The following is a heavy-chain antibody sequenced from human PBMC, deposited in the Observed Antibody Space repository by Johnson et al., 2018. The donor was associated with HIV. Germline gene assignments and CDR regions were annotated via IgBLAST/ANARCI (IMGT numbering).Heavy chain of an antibody. CDR3: ARTTYSSPGAFDL. Sequence: VQLVESGGGVVKPGRSLSLSCAASGFTFSSYAMYWVRQAPGKGLEWVAFISYDGSNKYYADSVKGRFTISRDNSKNTLYLQMNSLRAEDTAVYYCARTTYSSPGAFDLWGQVTKVTVSS. V-gene: IGHV3-30-3*01. CDR2: ISYDGSNK. J-gene: IGHJ3*01. D-gene: IGHD6-19*01. CDR1: GFTFSSYA.